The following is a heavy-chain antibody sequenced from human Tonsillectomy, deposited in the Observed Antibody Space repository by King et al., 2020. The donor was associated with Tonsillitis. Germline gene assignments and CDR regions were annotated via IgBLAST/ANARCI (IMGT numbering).Heavy chain of an antibody. CDR3: ARGGYFWSGHFSYDAFDI. V-gene: IGHV3-7*01. Sequence: VQLVESGGGLVQPGGSLRLSCAASGFTFSAFWMSWVRQVPGKGLEWVANIKQDGSEKYYVDSVKGRFTISRDNAKSSLFLQMNTLGAADTAIYYCARGGYFWSGHFSYDAFDIWGQGTMVTVSS. CDR2: IKQDGSEK. J-gene: IGHJ3*02. CDR1: GFTFSAFW. D-gene: IGHD3-3*01.